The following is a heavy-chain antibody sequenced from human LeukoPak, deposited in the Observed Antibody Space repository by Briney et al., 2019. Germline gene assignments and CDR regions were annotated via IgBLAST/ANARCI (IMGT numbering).Heavy chain of an antibody. CDR1: GYTLISYG. D-gene: IGHD3-9*01. Sequence: ASVKVSCKASGYTLISYGISWVRQAPGQGLEWMGGIIPIFGTANYAQKFQGRVTITADESTSTAYMELSSLRSEDTAVYYCANNRYFDWGNWFDPWGQGTLVTVSS. CDR2: IIPIFGTA. J-gene: IGHJ5*02. CDR3: ANNRYFDWGNWFDP. V-gene: IGHV1-69*13.